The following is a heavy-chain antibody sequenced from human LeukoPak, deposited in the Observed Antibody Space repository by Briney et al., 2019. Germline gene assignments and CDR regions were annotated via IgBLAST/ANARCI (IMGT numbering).Heavy chain of an antibody. Sequence: SETLSLTCTVSGGSVSSGSYYWSWIRQPPGKGLEWIGYIYYSGSTNYNPSLKSRVTISVDTSKNQFSLKLSSVTAADTAVYYCARDHGYCSGGSCRNNWFDPWGQGTLVTVSS. D-gene: IGHD2-15*01. CDR3: ARDHGYCSGGSCRNNWFDP. CDR2: IYYSGST. V-gene: IGHV4-61*01. J-gene: IGHJ5*02. CDR1: GGSVSSGSYY.